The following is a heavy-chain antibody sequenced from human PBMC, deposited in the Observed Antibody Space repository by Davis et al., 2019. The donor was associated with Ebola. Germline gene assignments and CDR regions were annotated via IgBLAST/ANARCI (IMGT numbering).Heavy chain of an antibody. CDR1: GGSISSSSYY. CDR2: IYYSGST. V-gene: IGHV4-39*07. D-gene: IGHD2-15*01. J-gene: IGHJ5*02. CDR3: ARALGYCSGGSCYFLNWFDP. Sequence: PSETLSLTCTVSGGSISSSSYYWGWIRQPPGKGLEWIGSIYYSGSTYYNPSLKSRVTISVDTSKNQFSLKLSSVTAADTAVYYCARALGYCSGGSCYFLNWFDPWGQGTLVTVSS.